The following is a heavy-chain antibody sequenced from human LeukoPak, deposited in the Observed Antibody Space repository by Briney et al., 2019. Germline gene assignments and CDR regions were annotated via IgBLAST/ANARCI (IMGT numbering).Heavy chain of an antibody. CDR3: ARVNWNAFDY. V-gene: IGHV4-61*02. Sequence: SETLSLTCTVSGCSISSGSYYWSWIRQPAGKGLEWIGRIYTSGSNNYNPSLNSLVTISVNTSKNQFSLKLSSVTAADTAVYYCARVNWNAFDYWGQGTLVTVSS. CDR1: GCSISSGSYY. D-gene: IGHD1-1*01. J-gene: IGHJ4*02. CDR2: IYTSGSN.